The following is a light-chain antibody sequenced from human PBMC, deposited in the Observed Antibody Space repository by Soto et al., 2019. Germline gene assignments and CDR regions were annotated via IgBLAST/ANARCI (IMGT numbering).Light chain of an antibody. Sequence: QSVLTQPPSVSGAPGQRVTISCTGSSSNIGAGYDVHWYQQLPGTAPKLLINGHTNGPSGVPERFSGSKSGTSASLAITGLQAEDEADYYCMLYIGSGIWVFGGGTKVTVL. CDR1: SSNIGAGYD. V-gene: IGLV1-40*01. CDR2: GHT. J-gene: IGLJ3*02. CDR3: MLYIGSGIWV.